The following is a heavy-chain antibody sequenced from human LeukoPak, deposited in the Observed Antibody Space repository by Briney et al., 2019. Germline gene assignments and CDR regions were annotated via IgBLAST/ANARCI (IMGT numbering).Heavy chain of an antibody. J-gene: IGHJ4*02. CDR3: VEGGAPSYFDGSGDAYFDY. Sequence: GGSLRLSCAASGFTFSSYAMHWVRQAPGKGLEWVAVISYDGSNKYYADSVKGRFIISRDNSKNTLYLQMNSLRAEDTAVYFCVEGGAPSYFDGSGDAYFDYWGQGTLVTVSS. V-gene: IGHV3-30-3*02. CDR1: GFTFSSYA. D-gene: IGHD3-22*01. CDR2: ISYDGSNK.